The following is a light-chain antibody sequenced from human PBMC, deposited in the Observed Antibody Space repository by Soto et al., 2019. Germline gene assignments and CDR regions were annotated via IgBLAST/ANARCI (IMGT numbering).Light chain of an antibody. CDR3: QQYGSSGT. J-gene: IGKJ1*01. CDR1: QSVDGY. CDR2: GAS. Sequence: EVVMTQSPVTLSVSPGESATLSCRASQSVDGYLAWYQQKPGQAPRLLIYGASTRATGVTARFRGGGSGTDFTLTISRLEPEDFAVYYCQQYGSSGTFGQGTKVDIK. V-gene: IGKV3-20*01.